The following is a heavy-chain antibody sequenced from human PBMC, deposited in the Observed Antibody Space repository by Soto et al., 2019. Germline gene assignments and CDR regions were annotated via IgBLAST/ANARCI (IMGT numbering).Heavy chain of an antibody. D-gene: IGHD5-18*01. CDR3: ARDSTPSTLYSYGPFDY. CDR2: ISYSGGTT. J-gene: IGHJ4*02. CDR1: GYTFRSHG. V-gene: IGHV3-30*14. Sequence: GGSLRLSCAGSGYTFRSHGIHWVRQAPGKGLEWVALISYSGGTTYYADSVKGRFTISRDNSKNTLYLQMNSLRAEDTAVYYCARDSTPSTLYSYGPFDYWGQGTQVTVS.